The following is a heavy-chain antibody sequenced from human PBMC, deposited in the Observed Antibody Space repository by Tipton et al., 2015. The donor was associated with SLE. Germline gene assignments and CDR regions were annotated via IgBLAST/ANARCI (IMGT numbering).Heavy chain of an antibody. D-gene: IGHD3-3*01. CDR1: GGSFSGDY. CDR2: INHSGST. J-gene: IGHJ4*02. CDR3: AKLGVWSGYS. Sequence: LRLSCAVYGGSFSGDYWSWIRQPPGKGLEWIGEINHSGSTSYNPSLKSRVSISVDTSKNHFSLKLNSVTAADTAVYYCAKLGVWSGYSWGQGTLVTVSS. V-gene: IGHV4-34*01.